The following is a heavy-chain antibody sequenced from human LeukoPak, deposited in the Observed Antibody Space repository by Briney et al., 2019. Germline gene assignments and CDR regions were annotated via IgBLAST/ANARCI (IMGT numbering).Heavy chain of an antibody. J-gene: IGHJ3*02. D-gene: IGHD2-21*01. V-gene: IGHV4-59*08. CDR2: IYYTGST. CDR3: ARPVVANDAFDI. Sequence: PSETLSLTCTVSGGSISSYYWNWVRQPPGRGLEWIGYIYYTGSTKYNSSLKSRVTISVDTSKNQFSLKLSSVTAADTAVYYCARPVVANDAFDIWGQGTMVTVSS. CDR1: GGSISSYY.